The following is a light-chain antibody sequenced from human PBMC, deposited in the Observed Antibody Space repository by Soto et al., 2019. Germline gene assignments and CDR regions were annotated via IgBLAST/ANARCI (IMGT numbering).Light chain of an antibody. CDR3: AAWDDSLNSPV. Sequence: QSVLTQPPSASGTPGQRVTISCSGSSSNIGSNNVNWYQQLPGTAPKLLIYSHNHRPSGVPDRFSGSKSGTSASPAISGLQSEDEADYFCAAWDDSLNSPVFGTGTKLTVL. J-gene: IGLJ1*01. V-gene: IGLV1-44*01. CDR1: SSNIGSNN. CDR2: SHN.